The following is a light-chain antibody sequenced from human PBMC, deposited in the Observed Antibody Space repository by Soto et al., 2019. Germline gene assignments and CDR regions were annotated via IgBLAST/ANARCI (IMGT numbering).Light chain of an antibody. J-gene: IGLJ1*01. CDR2: DVS. CDR3: SSYTSSSTRLYV. Sequence: QSALTQPASVSGSPGQSITISRTGTSSDVGGYNYVSWYQQHPGKAPKLMIYDVSNRPSGVSNRFSGSKSGNTASLTISGLQAEDEADYYCSSYTSSSTRLYVFGTGTKLTVL. V-gene: IGLV2-14*01. CDR1: SSDVGGYNY.